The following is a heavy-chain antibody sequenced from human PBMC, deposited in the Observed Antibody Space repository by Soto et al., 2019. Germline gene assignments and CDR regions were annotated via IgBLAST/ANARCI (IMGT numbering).Heavy chain of an antibody. CDR3: ARDPCDKSGYYCEKFEP. CDR2: TSYDGSSE. V-gene: IGHV3-30-3*01. J-gene: IGHJ5*02. Sequence: HPGGSLRLSCAASGFTFSTYTMHWVRQAPGKGLEWVALTSYDGSSEYYADSVKGRFTISRDNSKNTLYLQMNSLRPEDTAVYYCARDPCDKSGYYCEKFEPWGQGTLVTVSS. CDR1: GFTFSTYT. D-gene: IGHD3-22*01.